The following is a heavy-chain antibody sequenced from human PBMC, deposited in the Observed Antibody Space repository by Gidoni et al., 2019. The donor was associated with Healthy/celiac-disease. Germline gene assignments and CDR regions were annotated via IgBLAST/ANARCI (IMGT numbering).Heavy chain of an antibody. J-gene: IGHJ6*02. V-gene: IGHV3-23*01. Sequence: EVQLLESGGTLVQPGGSLRLSCAASGFTFSNYAMTWVRQAPGKGLEWVSTISGVGGSTPSADSVKGRFTISRDNSKNTLYLQMNSLRAEDTAVYYCAKGGMKITGDVWGQGTTVTVSS. CDR1: GFTFSNYA. CDR2: ISGVGGST. D-gene: IGHD3-16*01. CDR3: AKGGMKITGDV.